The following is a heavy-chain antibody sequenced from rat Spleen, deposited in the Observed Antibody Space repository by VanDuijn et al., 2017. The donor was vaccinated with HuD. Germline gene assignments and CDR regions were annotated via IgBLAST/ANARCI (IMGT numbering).Heavy chain of an antibody. V-gene: IGHV3-3*01. CDR2: INSAGST. Sequence: EVQLQESGPGLVKPSQSLSLTCSVTDHSITNGYRWNWIRKFPGNKLEWMGYINSAGSTNYNPSLKSRNSITRDTSKNQFFLQVYSVTTEDTATDYCARRWDVYYGSPFDYWGQAVMVTVSS. CDR1: DHSITNGYR. D-gene: IGHD1-6*01. CDR3: ARRWDVYYGSPFDY. J-gene: IGHJ2*01.